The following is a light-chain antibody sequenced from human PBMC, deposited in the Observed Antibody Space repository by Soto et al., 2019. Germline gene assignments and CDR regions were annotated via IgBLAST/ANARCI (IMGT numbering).Light chain of an antibody. Sequence: QSVLTQPHSVSGAPGQRVTISCTGSSSNIGAGYDVHWYQQLPGTAPKLLIYGNSNRPSGVPDRFSGSKSGTSASLAITGLQAEDEADYYCQSYDSSLSVSVFGTGTKLTVL. CDR3: QSYDSSLSVSV. J-gene: IGLJ1*01. CDR1: SSNIGAGYD. CDR2: GNS. V-gene: IGLV1-40*01.